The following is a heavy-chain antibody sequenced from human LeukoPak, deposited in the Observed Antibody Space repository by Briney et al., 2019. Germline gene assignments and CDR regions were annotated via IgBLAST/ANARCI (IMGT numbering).Heavy chain of an antibody. Sequence: PSETLSLTCTVSGGSISSYYWSWIRQPPGKGLEWIGYIYYSGSTNYNPSLKSRVTISVDTSKNQFSLKLSSVTAADTAVYYCARHKKSPYCSSTSCSPGDYYYYGMDVWGQGTTVTVSS. CDR2: IYYSGST. CDR3: ARHKKSPYCSSTSCSPGDYYYYGMDV. CDR1: GGSISSYY. D-gene: IGHD2-2*01. J-gene: IGHJ6*02. V-gene: IGHV4-59*08.